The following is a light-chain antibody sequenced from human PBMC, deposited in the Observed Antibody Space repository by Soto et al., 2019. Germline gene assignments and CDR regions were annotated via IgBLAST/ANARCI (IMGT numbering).Light chain of an antibody. V-gene: IGKV1-9*01. CDR3: QQLDRYPIT. J-gene: IGKJ5*01. CDR1: QGISPF. Sequence: DIQMTQSPSTLSASVGDRVTITCRASQGISPFLAWYQQKAGKAPKLLIYATSTLQSGVPSRFSGTGSGTDFTLTISGLQPEDFGTYYCQQLDRYPITFGQGTRLEIK. CDR2: ATS.